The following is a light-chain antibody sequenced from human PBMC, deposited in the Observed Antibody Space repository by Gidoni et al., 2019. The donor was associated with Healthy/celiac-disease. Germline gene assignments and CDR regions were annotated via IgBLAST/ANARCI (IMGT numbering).Light chain of an antibody. V-gene: IGKV1-39*01. Sequence: DIQMTQSPSSLSASVGDRVTITCRASQSISSYLKWYQQKPGKAPKLLIYAASSVQSGVPSRVRGSGSGTDFNLNISKLQPGGFATCYCQQGYSTPPLTFGGGTKVEIK. J-gene: IGKJ4*01. CDR1: QSISSY. CDR3: QQGYSTPPLT. CDR2: AAS.